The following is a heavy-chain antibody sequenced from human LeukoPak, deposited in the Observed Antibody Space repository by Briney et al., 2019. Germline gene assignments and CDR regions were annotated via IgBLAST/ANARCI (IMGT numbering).Heavy chain of an antibody. CDR1: GFTFSDYY. CDR2: ICSSCSHT. Sequence: PGGSLRLSCAASGFTFSDYYMSWIRQAPGKGLEWFSYICSSCSHTNYADSVKGRLTISRDNAKNSLYLQMNSLRAEDTAVYYCARRGSGWHFDYWGQGTLVTVSS. D-gene: IGHD6-19*01. CDR3: ARRGSGWHFDY. J-gene: IGHJ4*02. V-gene: IGHV3-11*03.